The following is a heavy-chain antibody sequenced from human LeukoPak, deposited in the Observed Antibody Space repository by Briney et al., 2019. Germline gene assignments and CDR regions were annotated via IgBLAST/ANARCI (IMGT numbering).Heavy chain of an antibody. J-gene: IGHJ4*02. Sequence: ASVKVSCKASGYTFTSYYMHWVRQAPGQGLEWMGIINPSGGSTSYAQKFQGRVTITADESTSTAYMELSSLRSEDTAVYYCARTDGFGELLPSYYFDYWGQGTLVTVSS. CDR2: INPSGGST. CDR3: ARTDGFGELLPSYYFDY. CDR1: GYTFTSYY. D-gene: IGHD3-10*01. V-gene: IGHV1-46*01.